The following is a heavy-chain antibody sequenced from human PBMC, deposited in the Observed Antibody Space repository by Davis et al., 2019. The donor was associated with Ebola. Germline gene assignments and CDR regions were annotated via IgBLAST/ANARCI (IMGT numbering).Heavy chain of an antibody. CDR1: GFTFSSYA. V-gene: IGHV3-30-3*01. J-gene: IGHJ4*02. D-gene: IGHD6-13*01. CDR2: ISYDGSNK. Sequence: PGGSLRLSCAASGFTFSSYAMHWVRQAPGKGLEWVAVISYDGSNKYYADSVKGRFTISRDNSKNTLYLQMNSLRAEDTAVYYCAREGSGIAPIDYWGQGTLVTVSS. CDR3: AREGSGIAPIDY.